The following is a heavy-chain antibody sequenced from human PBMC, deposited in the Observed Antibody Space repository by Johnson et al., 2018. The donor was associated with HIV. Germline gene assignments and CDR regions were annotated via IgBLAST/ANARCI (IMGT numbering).Heavy chain of an antibody. CDR2: TWYDGSNQ. CDR1: GFTFSTYG. V-gene: IGHV3-33*06. CDR3: AKDQWSSSWTNDAFDF. J-gene: IGHJ3*01. D-gene: IGHD6-13*01. Sequence: VQLVESGGGVVQPGRSLRLSCAASGFTFSTYGMHWVRQAPGKGLEWVAVTWYDGSNQYYADSVKGRFSISRDNSKNTLYLQMNSLRAEDTAVYYCAKDQWSSSWTNDAFDFWDQGTMVTVSS.